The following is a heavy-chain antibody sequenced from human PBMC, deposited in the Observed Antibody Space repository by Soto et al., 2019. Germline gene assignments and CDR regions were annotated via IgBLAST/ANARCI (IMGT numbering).Heavy chain of an antibody. V-gene: IGHV4-61*01. J-gene: IGHJ4*02. CDR1: VAAVSSGSHY. Sequence: PSETLSLTCSVSVAAVSSGSHYWSWIRQSPGKGLEGIGVIYYSGSTNYNPSLKSRVTISVDTSKNQFSLKVMSVTGSDRAVYLCWRGACGYSSSQLFDKGGQEPLVTLSS. CDR2: IYYSGST. CDR3: WRGACGYSSSQLFDK. D-gene: IGHD6-6*01.